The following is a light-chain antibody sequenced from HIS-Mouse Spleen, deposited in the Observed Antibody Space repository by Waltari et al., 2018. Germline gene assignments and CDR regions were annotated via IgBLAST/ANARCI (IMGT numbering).Light chain of an antibody. CDR3: AAWDDSLSGPV. Sequence: QSVLTQPPSASGTPGQRVTISCSGSSSNIGSNYVYWYQQLPGTAPKLLIYRNNQRPSGVPHRCSGSKSGTSASLAISGLRSEDEADYYCAAWDDSLSGPVFGGGTKLTVL. CDR1: SSNIGSNY. J-gene: IGLJ3*02. CDR2: RNN. V-gene: IGLV1-47*01.